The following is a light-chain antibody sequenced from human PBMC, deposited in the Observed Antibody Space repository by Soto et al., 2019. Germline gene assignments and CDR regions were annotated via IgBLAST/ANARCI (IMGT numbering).Light chain of an antibody. Sequence: QSVLTQPPSVSAAPGQKVTISCSESSSNIGGNSVSWYQQLPGTAPKLLIYDGNKRPSGIPDRFSGSKSGTSATLGITGFQTGDEADYYCGSWDSSVSAYVFGTGTKGTVL. CDR3: GSWDSSVSAYV. CDR2: DGN. J-gene: IGLJ1*01. CDR1: SSNIGGNS. V-gene: IGLV1-51*01.